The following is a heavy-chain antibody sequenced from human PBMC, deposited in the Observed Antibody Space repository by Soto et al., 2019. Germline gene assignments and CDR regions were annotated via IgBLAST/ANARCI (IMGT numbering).Heavy chain of an antibody. CDR3: ARAEYSSSFVSRYYGMDV. CDR1: GYTFTSYD. Sequence: ASVKVSCKASGYTFTSYDINWVRQATGQGLEWMGWMNPNSGNTGYAQKFQGRVTMTRNTSISTAYMELSSLRSEDTAVYYCARAEYSSSFVSRYYGMDVWGQGTAVTVSS. J-gene: IGHJ6*02. D-gene: IGHD6-6*01. CDR2: MNPNSGNT. V-gene: IGHV1-8*01.